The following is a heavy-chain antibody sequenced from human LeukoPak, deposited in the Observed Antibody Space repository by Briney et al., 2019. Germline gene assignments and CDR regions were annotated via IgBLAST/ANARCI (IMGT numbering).Heavy chain of an antibody. CDR1: GFTFSTYW. Sequence: PGGSLRLSCAASGFTFSTYWMHWVRQAPGKGLVCVSRIKYDGSMTTYGNSVKGRFSISRDNAKNTVDLQMNSLRAEDTAVYYCARGASSAYYVDYWGQGTLVSVSS. V-gene: IGHV3-74*01. D-gene: IGHD3-22*01. CDR2: IKYDGSMT. J-gene: IGHJ4*02. CDR3: ARGASSAYYVDY.